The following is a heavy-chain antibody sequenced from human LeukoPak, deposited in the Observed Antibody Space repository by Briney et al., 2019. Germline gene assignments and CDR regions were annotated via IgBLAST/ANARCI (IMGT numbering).Heavy chain of an antibody. CDR2: ISHTGNT. Sequence: SETLPLTCVVYGGSLNGHYWGWIRQPPGKGLEWIGEISHTGNTKFSPSLRSRVTITVDTSKNQISLKLTSVTAADTAVYYCSRGRNTLSPWGQGSLVTVSS. V-gene: IGHV4-34*01. CDR3: SRGRNTLSP. CDR1: GGSLNGHY. J-gene: IGHJ5*02.